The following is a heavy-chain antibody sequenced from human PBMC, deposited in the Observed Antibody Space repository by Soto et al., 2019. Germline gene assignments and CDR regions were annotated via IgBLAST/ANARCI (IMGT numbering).Heavy chain of an antibody. CDR1: GGSISSGGYS. CDR3: ARGTTTVTTFAY. CDR2: ISHSGST. J-gene: IGHJ4*02. Sequence: QLQLQESGSGLVKPSQTLSLTCAVSGGSISSGGYSWSWIRQPPGKGLECIGYISHSGSTYSNPSLTRRVTISVDRSKNQLPLKLSSVTAADTAVYYCARGTTTVTTFAYWGQGTLVSVSS. D-gene: IGHD4-17*01. V-gene: IGHV4-30-2*01.